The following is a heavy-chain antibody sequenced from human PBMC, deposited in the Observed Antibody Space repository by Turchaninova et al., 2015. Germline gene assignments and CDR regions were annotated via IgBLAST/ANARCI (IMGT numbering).Heavy chain of an antibody. J-gene: IGHJ4*02. Sequence: QVQLVQSGAEVKKPGASVKVSCKVSGYTLTELSMNWVRQAPGKGLAWMGGFDAEDGERTYGVKMQVGVTMNKKKKTTTDTADSELSDLRYEAMAVYYWATEIQLWFHFDYWGQGTLVTVSS. CDR3: ATEIQLWFHFDY. CDR1: GYTLTELS. D-gene: IGHD5-18*01. V-gene: IGHV1-24*01. CDR2: FDAEDGER.